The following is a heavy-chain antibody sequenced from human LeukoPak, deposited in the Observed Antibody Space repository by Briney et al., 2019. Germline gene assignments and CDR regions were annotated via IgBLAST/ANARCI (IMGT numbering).Heavy chain of an antibody. Sequence: GGSVRLSCAASGFTVSSNYMSWVRQAPGKGLEWVSVIYSGGSTYYADSVKGRFTISRDNSKNTLYLQMNSLRAEDAAVYYCARDRHDSSGVPDYWGQGTLVTVSS. CDR2: IYSGGST. V-gene: IGHV3-66*01. D-gene: IGHD3-22*01. CDR3: ARDRHDSSGVPDY. CDR1: GFTVSSNY. J-gene: IGHJ4*02.